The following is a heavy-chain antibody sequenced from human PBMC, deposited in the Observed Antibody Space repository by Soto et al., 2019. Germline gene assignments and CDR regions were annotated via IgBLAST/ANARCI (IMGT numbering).Heavy chain of an antibody. V-gene: IGHV5-51*01. D-gene: IGHD5-18*01. CDR2: IYPCDSDT. CDR3: ARVGGPELGRGYSYGLIPRYYYYYGMDV. J-gene: IGHJ6*02. CDR1: GYSFTSYC. Sequence: PGESLKISCKGSGYSFTSYCIGWVRQMPGKGLEWMGIIYPCDSDTRYSPSFQGQVTISADKSISTAYLQWSSLKASDPAMYYCARVGGPELGRGYSYGLIPRYYYYYGMDVWGQGTTVTAP.